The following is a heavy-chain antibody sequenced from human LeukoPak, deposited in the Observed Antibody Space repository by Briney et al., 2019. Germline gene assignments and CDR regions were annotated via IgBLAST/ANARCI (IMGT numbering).Heavy chain of an antibody. Sequence: PSETLSLTCTVSGGSINSSSYYWGWIRQPPGKGLEWIGGIYYSGSTYYNPSLKSRVTISVDTSKNQFSLKLSSVTAADTAVYYCARGGSLVRGVIITKTPQGHFDYWGQGTLVTVSS. D-gene: IGHD3-10*01. CDR1: GGSINSSSYY. CDR3: ARGGSLVRGVIITKTPQGHFDY. V-gene: IGHV4-39*07. J-gene: IGHJ4*02. CDR2: IYYSGST.